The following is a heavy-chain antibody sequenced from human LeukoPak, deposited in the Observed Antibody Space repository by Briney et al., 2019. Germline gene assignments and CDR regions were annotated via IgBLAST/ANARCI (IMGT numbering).Heavy chain of an antibody. CDR1: GGSFSGYY. CDR3: ARVGYDSSGYPDDAFDI. Sequence: PSETLSLTCAVYGGSFSGYYWSWIRQPPGKGLEWIGEINHSGSTNYNPSLKSRVTISVDTSKNQFSLKLSSVTAADTAVYYCARVGYDSSGYPDDAFDIWGQGTMVTVSS. J-gene: IGHJ3*02. D-gene: IGHD3-22*01. V-gene: IGHV4-34*01. CDR2: INHSGST.